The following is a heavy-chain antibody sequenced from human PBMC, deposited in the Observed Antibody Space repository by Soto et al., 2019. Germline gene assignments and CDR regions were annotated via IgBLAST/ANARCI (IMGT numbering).Heavy chain of an antibody. V-gene: IGHV4-59*01. D-gene: IGHD1-26*01. J-gene: IGHJ6*02. Sequence: SETLSLTCTVSGGSISSYYWSWIRQPPGKGLEWIGYIYYSGSTNYNPSLKSRVTISVDTSKNQFSLKLSSVTAADTAVYYCARAGWDPKNYYYGMDVWGQGTTVTVSS. CDR2: IYYSGST. CDR3: ARAGWDPKNYYYGMDV. CDR1: GGSISSYY.